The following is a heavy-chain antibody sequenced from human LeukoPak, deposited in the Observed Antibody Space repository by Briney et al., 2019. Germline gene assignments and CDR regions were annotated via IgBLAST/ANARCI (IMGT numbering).Heavy chain of an antibody. J-gene: IGHJ5*02. CDR1: GFTFSSYN. CDR3: ASAYYYDSSGYYYSTGRFNWFDP. Sequence: GGSLRLSCAASGFTFSSYNMNWVRQAPGKGLEWVSSISSSSSYIYYADSVKGRFTISRDNAKNSLYLQMNSLRAEDTAVYYCASAYYYDSSGYYYSTGRFNWFDPWGQGTLVTVSS. V-gene: IGHV3-21*01. CDR2: ISSSSSYI. D-gene: IGHD3-22*01.